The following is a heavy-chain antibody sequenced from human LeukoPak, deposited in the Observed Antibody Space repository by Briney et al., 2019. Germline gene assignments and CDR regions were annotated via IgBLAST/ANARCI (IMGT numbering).Heavy chain of an antibody. J-gene: IGHJ3*02. CDR2: FDPEDGET. CDR3: ATVNFRPLRPYRGGFGSHLDAFDI. V-gene: IGHV1-24*01. Sequence: VAPVKVSCKVSRYTLNELSMHWVRQAPGKGLVWMGGFDPEDGETIYAQKFQGRVTMTEDTSTDTAYMELCSLRSEDTAVYYCATVNFRPLRPYRGGFGSHLDAFDIWGQGTMVTVSS. D-gene: IGHD3-10*01. CDR1: RYTLNELS.